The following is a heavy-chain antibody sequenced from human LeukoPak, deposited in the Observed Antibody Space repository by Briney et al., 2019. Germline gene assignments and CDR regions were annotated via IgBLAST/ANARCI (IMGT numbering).Heavy chain of an antibody. V-gene: IGHV1-69*04. CDR1: GGTFSSYA. CDR2: IIPILGIA. D-gene: IGHD3-22*01. J-gene: IGHJ3*02. Sequence: SVKVSCKASGGTFSSYAISWVRQAPGQGLEWMGRIIPILGIANYAQKFQGRVTITADKSTSTAYMELSSLRSEDTAVYYCARSLSSGASYPFDIWGQGTMVTVSS. CDR3: ARSLSSGASYPFDI.